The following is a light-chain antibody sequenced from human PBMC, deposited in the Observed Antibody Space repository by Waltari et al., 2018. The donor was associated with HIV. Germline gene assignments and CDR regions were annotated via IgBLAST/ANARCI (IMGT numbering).Light chain of an antibody. CDR1: HSISTNY. J-gene: IGKJ3*01. CDR3: QLYGSSPLYS. CDR2: ATS. V-gene: IGKV3-20*01. Sequence: IVLTQSPGTLSLSPGERATLSCRASHSISTNYLAWYQQKPGQAPRLLISATSNRATGIPDRFSGSASGSGSATDFTLSINKLEPEDFAMYFCQLYGSSPLYSFGPGTKLDIK.